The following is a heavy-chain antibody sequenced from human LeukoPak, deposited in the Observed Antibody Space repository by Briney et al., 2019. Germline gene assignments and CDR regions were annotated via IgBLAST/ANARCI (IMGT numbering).Heavy chain of an antibody. J-gene: IGHJ4*02. CDR3: ARGYFDWAYFDY. D-gene: IGHD3-9*01. CDR1: GGSISSYY. CDR2: IYYSGST. V-gene: IGHV4-59*01. Sequence: SEALSLTCTVSGGSISSYYWSWIRQPPGKGLEWIGYIYYSGSTNYNPSLKSRVTISVDTSKNQFSLKLSSVTAADTAVYYCARGYFDWAYFDYWGQGTLVTVSS.